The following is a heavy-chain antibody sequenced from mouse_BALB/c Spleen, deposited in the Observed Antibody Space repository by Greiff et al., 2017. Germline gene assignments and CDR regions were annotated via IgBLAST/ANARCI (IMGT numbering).Heavy chain of an antibody. D-gene: IGHD2-10*02. J-gene: IGHJ4*01. Sequence: VQLQQTGPELVKPGASVKISCKASGYSFTDYIMLWVKQSHGKSLEWIGNINPYYGSTSYNLKFKGKATLTVDKSSSTAYMQLNSLTSEDSAVYYCARKYGNYGYAMDYWGQGTSVTVSS. CDR3: ARKYGNYGYAMDY. V-gene: IGHV1-39*01. CDR1: GYSFTDYI. CDR2: INPYYGST.